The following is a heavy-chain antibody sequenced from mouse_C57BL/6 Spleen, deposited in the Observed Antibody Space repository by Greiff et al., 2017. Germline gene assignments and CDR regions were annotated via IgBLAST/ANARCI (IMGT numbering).Heavy chain of an antibody. J-gene: IGHJ4*01. V-gene: IGHV1-82*01. Sequence: QVQLKQSGPELVKPGASVKISCKASGYAFSSSWMNWVKQRPGKGLEWIGRIYPGDGDTNYNGKVKGKATLTADKSSSTAYMQLSRLTSEDSAVYFCARFNGNYIYAMDYWGQGTSVTVSS. CDR2: IYPGDGDT. CDR1: GYAFSSSW. D-gene: IGHD2-1*01. CDR3: ARFNGNYIYAMDY.